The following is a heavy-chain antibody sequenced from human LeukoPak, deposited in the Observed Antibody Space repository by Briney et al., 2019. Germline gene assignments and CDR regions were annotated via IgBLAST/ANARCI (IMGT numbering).Heavy chain of an antibody. CDR1: GGSFSGYY. V-gene: IGHV4-34*01. D-gene: IGHD3-22*01. CDR2: INHSGST. Sequence: TSETLSLTCAVYGGSFSGYYWSWIRQPPGKGLEWIGEINHSGSTNYNPSLKSRVTISVDTSKNQFSLKLSSVTAADTAVYYCARDRRGYYDSSGHFDYWGQGTLVTVSS. J-gene: IGHJ4*02. CDR3: ARDRRGYYDSSGHFDY.